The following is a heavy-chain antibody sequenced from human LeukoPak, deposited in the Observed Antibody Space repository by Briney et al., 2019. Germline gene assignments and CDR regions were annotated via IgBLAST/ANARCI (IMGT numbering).Heavy chain of an antibody. V-gene: IGHV4-61*02. CDR1: GYSISSGDNY. CDR2: IYTSGCT. D-gene: IGHD3-22*01. Sequence: SETLSLTCTVSGYSISSGDNYWSWIRQPAGKGLEWIGRIYTSGCTNYNPSLKSRVTISGDTSKNQFSLRLSSVTAADTAVYYCARASYSYDINGWVPFDYWGQGTLVTVSS. CDR3: ARASYSYDINGWVPFDY. J-gene: IGHJ4*02.